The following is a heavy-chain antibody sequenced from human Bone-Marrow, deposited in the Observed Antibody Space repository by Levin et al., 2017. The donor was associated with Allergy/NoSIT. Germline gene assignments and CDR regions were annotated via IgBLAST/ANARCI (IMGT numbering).Heavy chain of an antibody. CDR1: GFTITKNY. V-gene: IGHV3-66*01. CDR3: VRGAAARI. D-gene: IGHD2-2*01. J-gene: IGHJ4*02. CDR2: IYGGGGT. Sequence: GESLKISCVGSGFTITKNYLSWVRQAPGKGLEWIAVIYGGGGTYYTNSVKGRFTISREVSNNTLFLQMNSLRVDDTAMYYCVRGAAARIWGQGTLVAVSS.